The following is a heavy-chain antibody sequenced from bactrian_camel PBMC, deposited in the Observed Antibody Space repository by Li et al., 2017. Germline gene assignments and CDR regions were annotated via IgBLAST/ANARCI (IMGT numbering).Heavy chain of an antibody. CDR2: FTTNGST. J-gene: IGHJ6*01. CDR1: DYTYSSCS. Sequence: VQLVESGGGSVQAGGSLRLSCAASDYTYSSCSMGWYRQAPGKERELVSCFTTNGSTYYADSVKGRFTISQDETKKTVYLQMNSLQLEDTAMYYCAADTIFRGAYRLPSKPDVSYWGQGTQVTVS. V-gene: IGHV3S53*01. CDR3: AADTIFRGAYRLPSKPDVSY. D-gene: IGHD2*01.